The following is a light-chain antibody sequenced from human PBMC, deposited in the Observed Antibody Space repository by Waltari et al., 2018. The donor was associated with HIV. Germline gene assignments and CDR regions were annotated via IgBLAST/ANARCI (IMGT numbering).Light chain of an antibody. J-gene: IGLJ3*02. CDR1: SSDVGGYNY. V-gene: IGLV2-14*03. Sequence: QSALPPPASVSGSPGQSITISCTGPSSDVGGYNYLPCYQQHPGKAPNLMIYDVSNRPSGVSDRFSGFKSANTASLTISGLQAEDEADYYCNSYTSSSTWVFGGGTKLTVL. CDR2: DVS. CDR3: NSYTSSSTWV.